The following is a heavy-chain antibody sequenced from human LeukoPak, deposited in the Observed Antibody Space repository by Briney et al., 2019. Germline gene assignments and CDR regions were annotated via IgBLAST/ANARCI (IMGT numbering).Heavy chain of an antibody. CDR1: GFTFNNAW. CDR3: TRLFCGGDCYSRY. D-gene: IGHD2-21*02. V-gene: IGHV3-15*01. CDR2: IKTKTDGGTT. Sequence: PGGSLRLSCAASGFTFNNAWMSWVRQAPGKGLEWVGHIKTKTDGGTTDYAAPVKGRFTISRDVSKNTLYLQMNSLKTEDTAMYYCTRLFCGGDCYSRYWGRGTLVTVSS. J-gene: IGHJ4*02.